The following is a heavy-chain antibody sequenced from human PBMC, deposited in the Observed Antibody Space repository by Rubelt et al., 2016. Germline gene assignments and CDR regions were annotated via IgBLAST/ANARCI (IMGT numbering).Heavy chain of an antibody. J-gene: IGHJ4*02. CDR3: SRAGSYRFDY. Sequence: VQLVESGGGVVQPGGSLRLSCAASGFTFSSYGMHWVRQAPGKGLEWVSRINEDGSIINYADSVKGRFTISRDNARSTLFLQMDSLRADDTAVYYCSRAGSYRFDYWGQGTLVTVSS. CDR2: INEDGSII. D-gene: IGHD3-10*01. CDR1: GFTFSSYG. V-gene: IGHV3-74*02.